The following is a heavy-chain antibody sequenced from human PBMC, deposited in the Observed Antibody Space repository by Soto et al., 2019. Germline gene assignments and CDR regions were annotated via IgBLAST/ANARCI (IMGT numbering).Heavy chain of an antibody. J-gene: IGHJ4*01. V-gene: IGHV3-30-3*01. CDR2: ISYDGSNK. Sequence: QVQLVESGGGVVQPGRSLRLSCAASGFTFSSYAMHWVRQAPGKGLEWVAVISYDGSNKYYADSVKGRFTISRDNYKITLYLQMNSLRAADTAVYACARDNWCIDSYGSFDYWGHGAMVTDSS. CDR3: ARDNWCIDSYGSFDY. D-gene: IGHD5-18*01. CDR1: GFTFSSYA.